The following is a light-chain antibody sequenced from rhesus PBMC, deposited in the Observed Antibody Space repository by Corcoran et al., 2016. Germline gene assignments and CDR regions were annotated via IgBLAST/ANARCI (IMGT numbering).Light chain of an antibody. CDR1: QTFTTS. V-gene: IGKV1-46*01. Sequence: DIQMTQSPSSLSASLGDTVTITCRASQTFTTSLAWYQQKPGSTPNRLIYSSSNLQSGVPSRLSGSKSGTDFTLTINSLQPEDIASYYCQQYYSFPLTFGGGTKVELK. CDR3: QQYYSFPLT. CDR2: SSS. J-gene: IGKJ4*01.